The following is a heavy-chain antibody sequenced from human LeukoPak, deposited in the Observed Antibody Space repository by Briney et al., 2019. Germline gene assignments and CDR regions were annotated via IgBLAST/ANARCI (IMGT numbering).Heavy chain of an antibody. CDR3: NWESGTYNWFDP. J-gene: IGHJ5*02. V-gene: IGHV3-73*01. Sequence: GGSLKLSCVACGFTFSDSAIHWVRQSSGKGLEWIGHMDKETNLYATALAASVKGRFTVSGDDSKNTAYLHVNSLKTEDTALYYCNWESGTYNWFDPWGQGTLVTVSS. CDR1: GFTFSDSA. CDR2: MDKETNLYAT. D-gene: IGHD3-16*01.